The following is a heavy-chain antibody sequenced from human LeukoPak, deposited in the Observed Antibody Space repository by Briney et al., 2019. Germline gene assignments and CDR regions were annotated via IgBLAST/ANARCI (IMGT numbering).Heavy chain of an antibody. CDR3: ARMEEQPVL. CDR1: GYTFTSYG. CDR2: ISAYNGNT. D-gene: IGHD1-14*01. J-gene: IGHJ4*02. Sequence: ASVKVSCKASGYTFTSYGISWVRQAPGQGLEWMGWISAYNGNTNYAQKLQGRVTMTTDISTSTAYMEPRGLRSDDTAVYYCARMEEQPVLWGQGTLVTVSS. V-gene: IGHV1-18*01.